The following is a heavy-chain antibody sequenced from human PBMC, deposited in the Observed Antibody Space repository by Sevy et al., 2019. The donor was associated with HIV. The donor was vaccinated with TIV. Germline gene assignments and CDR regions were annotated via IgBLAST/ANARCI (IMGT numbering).Heavy chain of an antibody. CDR3: ARTLCSGGSSYNFDY. Sequence: WGSLRLSCAASGFTFSTYNINWVRQAPGKGLEWVSYIGSSSGTIYYADSVKGRFTISRDNAKNSLYLQMNSLRAEDTAVYYCARTLCSGGSSYNFDYWGQGILVTVSS. D-gene: IGHD2-15*01. CDR2: IGSSSGTI. V-gene: IGHV3-48*01. CDR1: GFTFSTYN. J-gene: IGHJ4*02.